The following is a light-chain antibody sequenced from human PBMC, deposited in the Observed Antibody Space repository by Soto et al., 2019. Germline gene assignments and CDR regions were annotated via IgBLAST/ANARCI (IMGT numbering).Light chain of an antibody. J-gene: IGKJ2*01. CDR1: QSISSY. V-gene: IGKV1-39*01. CDR3: QQSYSTHT. Sequence: DIQMTQSPSSLSASVGDRVTITCRASQSISSYLNWYQQKPGKAPKLLIYAASSLQSGVPSRFSCSGSGTDFTLTISSLQPEDFATYYCQQSYSTHTFGQGTKLEIK. CDR2: AAS.